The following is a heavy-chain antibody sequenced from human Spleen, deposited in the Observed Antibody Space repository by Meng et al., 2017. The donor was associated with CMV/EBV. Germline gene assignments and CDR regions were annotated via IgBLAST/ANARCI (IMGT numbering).Heavy chain of an antibody. CDR3: AIGEGYCSSTSCYTTAFDI. D-gene: IGHD2-2*02. J-gene: IGHJ3*02. CDR2: IIPIFGTA. V-gene: IGHV1-69*05. CDR1: GGTFSSYA. Sequence: SVKVSCKASGGTFSSYAISWVRQAPGQGLEWMGGIIPIFGTANYAQKFQGRVTMTRDTSTSTVYMELSSLRSEDTAVYYCAIGEGYCSSTSCYTTAFDIWGQGTMVTVSS.